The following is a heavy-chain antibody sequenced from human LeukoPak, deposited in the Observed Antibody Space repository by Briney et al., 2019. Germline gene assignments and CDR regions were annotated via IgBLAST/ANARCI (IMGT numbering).Heavy chain of an antibody. Sequence: GESLKISCKGSGYSFSGNWIGWVRQMPGKGLEWMGIIYPGDSDTRYSLSFQGQVTTSVDKSSATAYLQWSSLKASDTAMYYCARHMGGHHQQPDYWGQGTLVTVSA. CDR3: ARHMGGHHQQPDY. D-gene: IGHD6-13*01. J-gene: IGHJ4*02. V-gene: IGHV5-51*01. CDR2: IYPGDSDT. CDR1: GYSFSGNW.